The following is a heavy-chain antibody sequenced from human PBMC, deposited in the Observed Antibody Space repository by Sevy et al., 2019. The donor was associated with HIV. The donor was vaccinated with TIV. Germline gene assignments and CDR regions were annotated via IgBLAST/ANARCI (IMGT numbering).Heavy chain of an antibody. Sequence: GGSLRLSCAASGFTFSSYAMSWVRQAPGKGLEWVSAISGSGGSTYYADSVKGRFTISRDNSKNRLYLQMNSLRAEDTAVYYCATNRCSRGSCYRLNAFDIWGQGTMVTVSS. V-gene: IGHV3-23*01. D-gene: IGHD2-15*01. J-gene: IGHJ3*02. CDR1: GFTFSSYA. CDR3: ATNRCSRGSCYRLNAFDI. CDR2: ISGSGGST.